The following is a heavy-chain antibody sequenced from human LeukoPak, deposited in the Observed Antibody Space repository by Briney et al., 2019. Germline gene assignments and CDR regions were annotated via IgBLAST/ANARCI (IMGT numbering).Heavy chain of an antibody. CDR1: GGSISSYY. CDR2: IHSSGST. J-gene: IGHJ6*03. V-gene: IGHV4-4*07. CDR3: ARGLLQIAEAHYCYYMDV. D-gene: IGHD6-13*01. Sequence: SETLSLTCTVSGGSISSYYWSWIRQTPGKGLEWIGRIHSSGSTNYNPSLQSRVTISVDTSKNQFSLKLSSVTAADTAVYYCARGLLQIAEAHYCYYMDVWGKGTTVTISS.